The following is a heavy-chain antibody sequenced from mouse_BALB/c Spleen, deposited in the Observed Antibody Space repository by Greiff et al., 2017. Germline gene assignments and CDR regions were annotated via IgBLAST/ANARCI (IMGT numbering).Heavy chain of an antibody. D-gene: IGHD2-14*01. CDR2: ISDGGSYT. CDR3: ARGGDYRYDGRPFAY. CDR1: GFTFSDYY. V-gene: IGHV5-4*02. Sequence: EVKLVESGGGLVKPGGSLKLSCAASGFTFSDYYMYWVRQTPEKRLEWVATISDGGSYTYYPDSVKGRFTISRDNAKNILYLQMSSLRSEDTAMYYCARGGDYRYDGRPFAYWGQGTLVTVSA. J-gene: IGHJ3*01.